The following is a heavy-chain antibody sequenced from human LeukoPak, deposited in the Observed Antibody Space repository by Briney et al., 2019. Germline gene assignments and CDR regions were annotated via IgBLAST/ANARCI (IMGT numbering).Heavy chain of an antibody. J-gene: IGHJ4*02. CDR1: GGSISSGGYY. CDR3: ARDLGYFIDY. CDR2: IYYSGST. D-gene: IGHD3-9*01. V-gene: IGHV4-31*03. Sequence: SETLSLTCTVSGGSISSGGYYWSWIRQHPGKGLEWIGYIYYSGSTYYNPSLKSRVTISVDKSKNQFSLKLSSVTAADTAVYYCARDLGYFIDYWGQGTLVTVSS.